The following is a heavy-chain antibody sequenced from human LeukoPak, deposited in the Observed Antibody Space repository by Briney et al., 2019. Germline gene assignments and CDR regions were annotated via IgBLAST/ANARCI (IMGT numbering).Heavy chain of an antibody. CDR1: GFTFSSYW. D-gene: IGHD6-13*01. J-gene: IGHJ5*02. Sequence: GGSLRLSCAASGFTFSSYWMNWVRQAPGKGLEWVANIKQDGSEKKYVDSVKGRFTISRDNAKNSLYLQMNSLRAEDTAVYYCMTASRSSSWPPPTWGQGALVTVSS. CDR3: MTASRSSSWPPPT. V-gene: IGHV3-7*01. CDR2: IKQDGSEK.